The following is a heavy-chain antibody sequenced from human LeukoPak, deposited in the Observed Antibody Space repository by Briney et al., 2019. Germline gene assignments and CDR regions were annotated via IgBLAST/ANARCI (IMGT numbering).Heavy chain of an antibody. Sequence: SETLSLTCTVSGGSISPWYWSWIRQSPGKGLEWLGYVYYNGSTNYNPSLKSRVSISVDTSKNQFSLNLSSVTAADTAVYYCAKVRPMSIAALWFFDFWGHGSLVSVSS. V-gene: IGHV4-59*01. CDR3: AKVRPMSIAALWFFDF. CDR1: GGSISPWY. D-gene: IGHD6-6*01. J-gene: IGHJ4*01. CDR2: VYYNGST.